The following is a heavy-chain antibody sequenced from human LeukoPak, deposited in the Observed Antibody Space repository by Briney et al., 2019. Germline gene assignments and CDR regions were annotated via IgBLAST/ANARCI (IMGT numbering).Heavy chain of an antibody. CDR2: IYWNDDK. Sequence: VSGPTLVKPTQTLTLTCTFSGFSLSTSGVGVGWIRQPPGKALEWPALIYWNDDKRYSPSLKSRLTITKDTTKNQMALTMTNMDPVDTATYYCALSMTTVTLFDYWGQGTLVTVSS. V-gene: IGHV2-5*01. CDR3: ALSMTTVTLFDY. J-gene: IGHJ4*02. D-gene: IGHD4-17*01. CDR1: GFSLSTSGVG.